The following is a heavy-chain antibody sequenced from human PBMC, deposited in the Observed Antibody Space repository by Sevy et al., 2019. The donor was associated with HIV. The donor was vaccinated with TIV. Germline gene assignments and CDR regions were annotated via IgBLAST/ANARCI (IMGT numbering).Heavy chain of an antibody. J-gene: IGHJ4*02. CDR1: GGSISSYY. CDR2: IYYSGST. D-gene: IGHD4-17*01. V-gene: IGHV4-59*01. Sequence: SESLSLTCTVSGGSISSYYWSWIRQPPGKGLEWIGYIYYSGSTNYNPSLKSRVTISVDTSKNQFSLKLSSVTAADTPVYYCARSYGDYVKRWYYFDYWGQGTLVTVSS. CDR3: ARSYGDYVKRWYYFDY.